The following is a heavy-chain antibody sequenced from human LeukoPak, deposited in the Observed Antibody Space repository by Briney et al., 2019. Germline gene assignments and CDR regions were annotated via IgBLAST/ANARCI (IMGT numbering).Heavy chain of an antibody. CDR2: IYYSGSA. CDR3: ARARITMVRGVPLLDY. CDR1: GGSLSSSSYY. Sequence: SETLSLTCTVSGGSLSSSSYYWGWIRQPPGKGLEWSGSIYYSGSAYYNPSLRGRVTISVDTSKNQSSLKLSSATAADTAVYYCARARITMVRGVPLLDYWGQGTLVTVSS. J-gene: IGHJ4*02. D-gene: IGHD3-10*01. V-gene: IGHV4-39*01.